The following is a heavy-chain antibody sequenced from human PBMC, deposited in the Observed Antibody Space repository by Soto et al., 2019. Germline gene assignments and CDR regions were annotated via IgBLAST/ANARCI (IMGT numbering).Heavy chain of an antibody. CDR2: IIPIFGTA. D-gene: IGHD2-2*01. CDR1: VGTFSSYA. J-gene: IGHJ5*02. Sequence: QVQLVQSGAEVKKPGSSVKVSCKASVGTFSSYAISWVRQAPGQGLEWMGGIIPIFGTANYAQKFQGRVTITADESTSAAYMELSSLRSEDTAVYYCARPIVVVPAAQLGGFDPWGQVTLVTVSS. V-gene: IGHV1-69*01. CDR3: ARPIVVVPAAQLGGFDP.